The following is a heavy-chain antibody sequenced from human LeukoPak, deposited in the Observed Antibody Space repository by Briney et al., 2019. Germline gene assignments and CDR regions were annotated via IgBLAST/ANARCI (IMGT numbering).Heavy chain of an antibody. CDR1: GGAISSSDYY. CDR2: ISSSSSYI. D-gene: IGHD6-13*01. Sequence: ETLSLTCTVSGGAISSSDYYWGWVRQAPGKGLEWVSSISSSSSYIFYADSVKGRFTISRDNAKNSLYLQMNSLRAEDTAIYYCAKASRDIPAAGPSGYYFDYWGQGTLVTVSS. CDR3: AKASRDIPAAGPSGYYFDY. V-gene: IGHV3-21*04. J-gene: IGHJ4*02.